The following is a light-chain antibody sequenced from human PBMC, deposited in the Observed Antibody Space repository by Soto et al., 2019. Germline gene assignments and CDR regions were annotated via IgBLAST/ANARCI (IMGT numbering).Light chain of an antibody. J-gene: IGLJ1*01. CDR3: CSYAGSYTYV. V-gene: IGLV2-11*01. Sequence: QSALTQPRSVSGSPGQSVTISCTGTSSDVGTFYFVSWYQQYPDKGPKLIIYDVTERPSGVPDRFSGSKSGNMASLTISGLQAEDEADYYCCSYAGSYTYVFGSGTKLTVL. CDR2: DVT. CDR1: SSDVGTFYF.